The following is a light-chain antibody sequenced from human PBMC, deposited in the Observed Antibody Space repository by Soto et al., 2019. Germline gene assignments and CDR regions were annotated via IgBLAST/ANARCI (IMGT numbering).Light chain of an antibody. CDR3: QQRSNWPSVT. Sequence: EIVLTQSPATLSFSPGERATLSCRASQSVNNYLAWYQHKPGQAPRLLIYEASTRATGTPARFGGSGFGTDFTLTISRLVPEDFAVYYCQQRSNWPSVTFGGGTKVEIK. CDR2: EAS. J-gene: IGKJ4*01. V-gene: IGKV3-11*01. CDR1: QSVNNY.